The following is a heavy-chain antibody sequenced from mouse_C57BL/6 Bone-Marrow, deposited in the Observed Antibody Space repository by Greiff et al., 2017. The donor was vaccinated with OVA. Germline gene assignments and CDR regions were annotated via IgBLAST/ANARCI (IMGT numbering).Heavy chain of an antibody. CDR3: AKHSTTVVATDYAMDY. Sequence: VKLMESGPGLVAPSQSLYITCTVSGFSLTSYGVDWVRQPPGKGLEWLGVIWGGWCTNYNSSLMSRLSLSKDNSKSQVFLKMNSLQTDETAKYYGAKHSTTVVATDYAMDYWGQGTSVTVSA. V-gene: IGHV2-9*01. CDR2: IWGGWCT. D-gene: IGHD1-1*01. J-gene: IGHJ4*01. CDR1: GFSLTSYG.